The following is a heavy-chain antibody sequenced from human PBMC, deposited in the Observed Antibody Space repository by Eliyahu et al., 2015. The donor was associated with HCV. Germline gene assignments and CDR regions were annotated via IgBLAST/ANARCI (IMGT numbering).Heavy chain of an antibody. CDR3: ARIRGDGYPPYYFDY. CDR2: IDWDDDK. V-gene: IGHV2-70*01. J-gene: IGHJ4*02. D-gene: IGHD5-24*01. CDR1: GFSLSTSGMC. Sequence: QVTLRESGPALVKPTQTLTLTCTFSGFSLSTSGMCVSWIRXPPGKALEWLALIDWDDDKYYSTSLKTRLTISKDTSKNQVVLTMTNMDPVDTATYYCARIRGDGYPPYYFDYWGQGTLVTVSS.